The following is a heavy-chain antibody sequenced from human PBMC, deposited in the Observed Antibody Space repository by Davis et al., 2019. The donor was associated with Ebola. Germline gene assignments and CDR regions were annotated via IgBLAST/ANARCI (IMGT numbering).Heavy chain of an antibody. CDR2: ISYDGSNK. CDR1: GFTFSSYG. Sequence: GESLKISCAASGFTFSSYGMHWVRQAPGKGLEWVAVISYDGSNKYYADSVKGRFTISRDNSKSTLFLQMDSLTAEDTAVYYCAKEQQQLVSWGQGTLVTVSS. CDR3: AKEQQQLVS. V-gene: IGHV3-30*18. D-gene: IGHD6-13*01. J-gene: IGHJ4*02.